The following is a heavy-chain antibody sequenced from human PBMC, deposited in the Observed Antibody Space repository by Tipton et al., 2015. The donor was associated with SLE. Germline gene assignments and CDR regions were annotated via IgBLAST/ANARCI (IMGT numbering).Heavy chain of an antibody. CDR3: ASILNHAFDY. D-gene: IGHD2-8*01. J-gene: IGHJ4*02. Sequence: TLSLTCTVSGVSINGGGYYWSWIRQPPGKGLEWIGYISDSGNTIDNPSLKSRLTISVDTSKNQFSLKLRSVTAADTAVYYCASILNHAFDYWGQGTLVTVSS. V-gene: IGHV4-61*08. CDR2: ISDSGNT. CDR1: GVSINGGGYY.